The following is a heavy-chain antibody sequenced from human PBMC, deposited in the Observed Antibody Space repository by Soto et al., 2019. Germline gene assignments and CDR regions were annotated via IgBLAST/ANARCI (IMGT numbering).Heavy chain of an antibody. V-gene: IGHV3-64*01. CDR3: ASLGGKYNWFDP. CDR2: ISSNGGST. Sequence: GGSVRLSCAASGFTFSSYAMHWVRQAPGKGLEYVSAISSNGGSTYYANSVKGRFTISRDNSKNTLYLQMGSLRAEDMAVYYCASLGGKYNWFDPWGQGTLVTVSS. J-gene: IGHJ5*02. D-gene: IGHD2-15*01. CDR1: GFTFSSYA.